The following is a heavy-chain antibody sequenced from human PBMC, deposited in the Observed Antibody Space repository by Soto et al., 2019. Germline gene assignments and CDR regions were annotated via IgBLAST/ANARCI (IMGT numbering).Heavy chain of an antibody. Sequence: DVQLVQSGAEVKKPGESLQISCKSSGYRFTNTWIGWVRQMPGKGLEWMGAIFPGDSDSKYSPSFEGHVTITADKSITTAYLQWSSLKASDTAVYYWATTVTTLGLDSWGQGTLVIVSS. CDR3: ATTVTTLGLDS. J-gene: IGHJ4*02. V-gene: IGHV5-51*01. CDR1: GYRFTNTW. D-gene: IGHD4-17*01. CDR2: IFPGDSDS.